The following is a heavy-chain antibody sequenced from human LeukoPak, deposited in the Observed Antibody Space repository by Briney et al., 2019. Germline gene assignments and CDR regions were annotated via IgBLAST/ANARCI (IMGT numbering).Heavy chain of an antibody. CDR2: IIPILGIA. J-gene: IGHJ5*02. Sequence: SVKVSCKASGGTFSSYAISWVRQAPGQGLEWMGRIIPILGIANYAQKFQGRVTITADKSTSTAYMELSSLRAEDTAVYYCARVLAAAVNWFDPWGQGTLVTVSS. CDR1: GGTFSSYA. D-gene: IGHD6-13*01. V-gene: IGHV1-69*04. CDR3: ARVLAAAVNWFDP.